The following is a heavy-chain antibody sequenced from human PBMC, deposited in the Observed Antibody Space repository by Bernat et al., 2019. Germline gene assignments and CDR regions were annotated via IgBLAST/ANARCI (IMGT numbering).Heavy chain of an antibody. V-gene: IGHV3-23*01. CDR3: AKDDWGGDYGAFDI. CDR1: GFTFSSYA. Sequence: EVQLLESGGGLVQPGGSLRLSCSASGFTFSSYAISWVRPAPGKGLEWVSAISGSGCSTYDADSVRGRFAISRDNSKNTLYLQMNSLRAEDTAVYYCAKDDWGGDYGAFDIWGQGTMVTVSS. J-gene: IGHJ3*02. D-gene: IGHD3-16*01. CDR2: ISGSGCST.